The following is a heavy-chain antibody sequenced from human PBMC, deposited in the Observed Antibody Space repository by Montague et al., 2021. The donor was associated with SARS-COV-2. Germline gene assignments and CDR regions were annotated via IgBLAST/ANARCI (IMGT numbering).Heavy chain of an antibody. Sequence: SLRLSGAASGFTFSRYAMHWVRQAPGKGLEWVAVISYDGSNKYYSDSVXGRFTISRDNSKNTLYLQMNSLRAEDTAVYYCARGDTMVRGVIIVDWGQGTLVTVSS. CDR1: GFTFSRYA. V-gene: IGHV3-30*04. D-gene: IGHD3-10*01. CDR2: ISYDGSNK. CDR3: ARGDTMVRGVIIVD. J-gene: IGHJ4*02.